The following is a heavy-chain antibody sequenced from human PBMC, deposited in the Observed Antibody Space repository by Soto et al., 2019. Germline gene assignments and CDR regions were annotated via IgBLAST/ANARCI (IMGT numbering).Heavy chain of an antibody. J-gene: IGHJ3*02. CDR2: IRGSGGST. CDR1: GFTFCHHG. D-gene: IGHD3-16*02. CDR3: AKVNRVITFGGVIVDAFDI. Sequence: GFLKLFCLAFGFTFCHHGMSLVRQGSGKGLGGLSAIRGSGGSTYYDDSVKGRFTISRDNSKNTLYLQMNSLRAEDTAVYYCAKVNRVITFGGVIVDAFDIWGQGTMVTVSS. V-gene: IGHV3-23*01.